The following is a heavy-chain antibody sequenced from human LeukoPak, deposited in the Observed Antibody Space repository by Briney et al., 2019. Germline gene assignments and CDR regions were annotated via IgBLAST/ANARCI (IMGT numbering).Heavy chain of an antibody. J-gene: IGHJ4*02. CDR2: ISGSGSTI. CDR1: GFTVSNYN. CDR3: ARAAWVDY. V-gene: IGHV3-48*02. D-gene: IGHD7-27*01. Sequence: GRSLRLSCAASGFTVSNYNMNCVSQDPGKGLEWVSYISGSGSTIYYANSVKGRFTISRDNAKNSLYLQMNSLRDEDTAVYYCARAAWVDYWGQGTLVTVSS.